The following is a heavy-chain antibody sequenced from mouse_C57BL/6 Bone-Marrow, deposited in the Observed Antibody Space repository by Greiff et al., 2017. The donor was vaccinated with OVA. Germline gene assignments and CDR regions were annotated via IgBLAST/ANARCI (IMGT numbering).Heavy chain of an antibody. D-gene: IGHD2-4*01. CDR2: INSDGGST. V-gene: IGHV5-2*03. CDR3: ARRGGDDYDVDWYFDV. J-gene: IGHJ1*03. Sequence: DVMLVESGGGLVQPGESLKLSCESNEYEFPSHDMSWVRKTPEKRLELVAAINSDGGSTYYPDTMERRFIISSDNTKKTLYLQMSSLRSEDTALYYCARRGGDDYDVDWYFDVWGTGTTVTVSS. CDR1: EYEFPSHD.